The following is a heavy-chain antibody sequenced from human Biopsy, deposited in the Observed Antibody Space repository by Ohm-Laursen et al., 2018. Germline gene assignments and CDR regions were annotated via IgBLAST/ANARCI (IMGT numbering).Heavy chain of an antibody. D-gene: IGHD3-3*01. CDR1: GGSIISYY. J-gene: IGHJ5*02. CDR2: VYNGGIT. V-gene: IGHV4-59*01. Sequence: GTLSLTCSVSGGSIISYYWTWIRQPPGKGLEWIGHVYNGGITNYNPSLKSRVTISKDTSKNQISLQVNSVTAADTAVYYCARTPRDSFWSGSYKRGLWFDPWGQGTLVIASS. CDR3: ARTPRDSFWSGSYKRGLWFDP.